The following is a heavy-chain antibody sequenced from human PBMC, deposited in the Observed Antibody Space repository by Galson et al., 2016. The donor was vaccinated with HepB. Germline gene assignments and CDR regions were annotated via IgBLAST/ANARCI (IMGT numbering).Heavy chain of an antibody. CDR1: GITFRSYT. CDR3: ASRHSGWYYFDY. D-gene: IGHD6-19*01. V-gene: IGHV3-21*01. CDR2: ISGGSSYL. Sequence: SLRLSCAVSGITFRSYTMNWVRQAPGKGLEWVSSISGGSSYLYYADSVKGRFTISRDNAKASLYLQMNSLRAEDTAVYYCASRHSGWYYFDYWGQGTLVTVSS. J-gene: IGHJ4*02.